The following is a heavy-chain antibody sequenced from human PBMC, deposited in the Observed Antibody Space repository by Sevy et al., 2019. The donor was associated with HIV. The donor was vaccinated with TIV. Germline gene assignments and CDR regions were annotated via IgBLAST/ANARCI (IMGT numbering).Heavy chain of an antibody. V-gene: IGHV3-48*04. D-gene: IGHD1-26*01. Sequence: GGSLRLSCAASGFTFSSYWMSWVRQAPGKGLEWVSYISSSDSTIYYADSVRGRFIISRDNAKNSLYLQMNSLRAEDTAVYYCARDRVGATGLGYFQHWGQGTLVTVSS. J-gene: IGHJ1*01. CDR1: GFTFSSYW. CDR3: ARDRVGATGLGYFQH. CDR2: ISSSDSTI.